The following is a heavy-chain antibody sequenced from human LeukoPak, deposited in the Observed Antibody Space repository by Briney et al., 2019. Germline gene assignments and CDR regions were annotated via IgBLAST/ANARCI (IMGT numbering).Heavy chain of an antibody. CDR2: ISSNGGST. J-gene: IGHJ5*02. V-gene: IGHV3-64*04. CDR3: AKVSSIQLRALSGFDP. D-gene: IGHD5-18*01. Sequence: GGSLRLSCSASGFTFKNDAMHWVRQAPGKGLEHVSAISSNGGSTYYADSVKGRFTISRDNSKNTLYLQMNSLRAEDTAVYYCAKVSSIQLRALSGFDPWGQGTLVTVSS. CDR1: GFTFKNDA.